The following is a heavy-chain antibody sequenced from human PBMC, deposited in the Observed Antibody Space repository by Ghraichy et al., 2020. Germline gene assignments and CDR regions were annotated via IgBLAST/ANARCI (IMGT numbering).Heavy chain of an antibody. D-gene: IGHD3-3*01. J-gene: IGHJ4*02. Sequence: LTCAASGFTFSSYAMSWVRQAPGKGLEWVSAISGSGGSTYYAESVKGRFTISRDNSKNTLYLQMNSLRAEDTAVYYCAKDGTRYDFWSGLDLDYWGQGTLVTVSS. CDR2: ISGSGGST. V-gene: IGHV3-23*01. CDR3: AKDGTRYDFWSGLDLDY. CDR1: GFTFSSYA.